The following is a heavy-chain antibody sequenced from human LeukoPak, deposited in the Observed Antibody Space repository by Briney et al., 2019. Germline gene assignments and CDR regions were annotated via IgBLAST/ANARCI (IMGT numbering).Heavy chain of an antibody. V-gene: IGHV3-11*01. CDR1: GFTFSDYY. Sequence: GGSLRLSCAAYGFTFSDYYMSWIRQAPGKGLEWVSYISSSGSTIYYADSVKGRFTISRDNAKNSLYLQMNSLRAEDTAVYYCAAAYYDFWSGYYNPDYWGQGTLVTVSS. J-gene: IGHJ4*02. CDR3: AAAYYDFWSGYYNPDY. CDR2: ISSSGSTI. D-gene: IGHD3-3*01.